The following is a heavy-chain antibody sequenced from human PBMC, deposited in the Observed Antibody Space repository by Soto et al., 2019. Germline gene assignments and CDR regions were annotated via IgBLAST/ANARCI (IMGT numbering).Heavy chain of an antibody. CDR3: TTRDDY. CDR1: GFTFDDYA. CDR2: ISWNSGSI. V-gene: IGHV3-9*01. J-gene: IGHJ4*02. Sequence: GGSLRLSCAASGFTFDDYAMHWVRQAPGKGLEWVSGISWNSGSIGYADSVKGRFTISRDNAKNSLYLQMNSLRAEDTALYYCTTRDDYWGQGTLVTVSS. D-gene: IGHD4-17*01.